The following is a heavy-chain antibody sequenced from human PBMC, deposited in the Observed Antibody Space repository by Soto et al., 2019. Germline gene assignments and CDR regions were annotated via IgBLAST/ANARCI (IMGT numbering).Heavy chain of an antibody. J-gene: IGHJ4*02. CDR1: GFTFSSYG. Sequence: QVQLVESGGGVVQPGRSLRLSCAASGFTFSSYGMHWVRQAPGKGLEWVAVIWYDGSNKYYADSVKGRFTISRDNSKNTLYLQMNSLRAEDTAVYYCARDDVLLWFGELLSGVFDYWGQGTLVTVSS. V-gene: IGHV3-33*01. CDR3: ARDDVLLWFGELLSGVFDY. D-gene: IGHD3-10*01. CDR2: IWYDGSNK.